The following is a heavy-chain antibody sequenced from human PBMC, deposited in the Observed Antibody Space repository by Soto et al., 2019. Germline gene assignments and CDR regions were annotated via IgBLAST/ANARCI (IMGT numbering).Heavy chain of an antibody. V-gene: IGHV4-59*01. CDR2: IYYSGST. J-gene: IGHJ5*01. D-gene: IGHD3-3*01. Sequence: SETLSLTCTVSGGSISSYYWSWIRQPPGKGLEWIGYIYYSGSTNYNPSLKSRVTISVDTSKNQFSLKLSSVTAADTAVYYCARELNDFWSGYYRNWFDPWGQGTMVTV. CDR1: GGSISSYY. CDR3: ARELNDFWSGYYRNWFDP.